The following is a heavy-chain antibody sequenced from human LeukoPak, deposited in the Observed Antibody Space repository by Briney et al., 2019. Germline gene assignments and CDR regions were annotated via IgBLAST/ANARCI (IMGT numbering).Heavy chain of an antibody. CDR1: GYSFTSYW. V-gene: IGHV5-51*01. D-gene: IGHD3-10*01. J-gene: IGHJ4*02. CDR3: ARQAGSGTYYFDY. Sequence: GESLKISCKGSGYSFTSYWIGWVRQMPGKGLEWMGIIYPGDSDTRYSPSFQGQVTMSVDKSITTAYLQWITLKASDTAMYYCARQAGSGTYYFDYWGQGTPVTVSS. CDR2: IYPGDSDT.